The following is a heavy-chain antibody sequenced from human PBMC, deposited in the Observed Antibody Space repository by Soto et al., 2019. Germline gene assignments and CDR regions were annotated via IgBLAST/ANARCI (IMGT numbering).Heavy chain of an antibody. D-gene: IGHD2-21*02. CDR2: MYNTGST. J-gene: IGHJ4*02. Sequence: SETLSLTCTVSGGYISGYCWSWIRQTTGKGLEWIGYMYNTGSTVYNPSFKSRVTISVDTSKNQFSLKLNSVTAADTAVYYCARDLWGYCGTDCYPLDVWGQGTLVTVSS. CDR1: GGYISGYC. V-gene: IGHV4-59*01. CDR3: ARDLWGYCGTDCYPLDV.